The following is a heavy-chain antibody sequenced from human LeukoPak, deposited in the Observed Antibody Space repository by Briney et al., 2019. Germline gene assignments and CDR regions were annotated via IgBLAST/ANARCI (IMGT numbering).Heavy chain of an antibody. V-gene: IGHV4-59*01. CDR1: GGSISSYY. J-gene: IGHJ4*02. D-gene: IGHD6-25*01. CDR3: ARDVGSALLDY. Sequence: PSETLSLTCTVSGGSISSYYWSWIRKPPGKGLEWIGYIYYSGSTNYNPSPKSRVTISVDTSKNQFSLKLSSVTAEDTAVYYCARDVGSALLDYWGQGTLVTVSS. CDR2: IYYSGST.